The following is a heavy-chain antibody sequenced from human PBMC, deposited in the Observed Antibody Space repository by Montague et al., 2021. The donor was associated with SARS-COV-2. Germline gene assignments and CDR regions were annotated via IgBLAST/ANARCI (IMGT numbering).Heavy chain of an antibody. J-gene: IGHJ2*01. V-gene: IGHV4-59*11. CDR3: AREFRIELWQTNWYFGL. CDR1: GGSISGHY. Sequence: SETLSLTCSVSGGSISGHYWSWIRQPPGKGLEWIGNFDHSGDTKYNPSLKSRATISVDTSKNHFALRLSSVTAADTAVYYCAREFRIELWQTNWYFGLWGRGTLVIVSS. CDR2: FDHSGDT. D-gene: IGHD3-16*01.